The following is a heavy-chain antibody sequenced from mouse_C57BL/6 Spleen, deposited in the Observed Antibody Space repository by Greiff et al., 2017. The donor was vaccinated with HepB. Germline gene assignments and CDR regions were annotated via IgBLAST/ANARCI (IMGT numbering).Heavy chain of an antibody. CDR1: GYTFTDYY. CDR3: AGGSNDYDWFAY. Sequence: VQLQQSGPELVKPGASVKISCKASGYTFTDYYMNWVKQSHGKSLEWIGDINPNNGGTSYNQKFKGKATLTVDKSSSTAYMGLRSLTSEDSAVYYCAGGSNDYDWFAYWGQGTLVTVSA. V-gene: IGHV1-26*01. D-gene: IGHD2-4*01. J-gene: IGHJ3*01. CDR2: INPNNGGT.